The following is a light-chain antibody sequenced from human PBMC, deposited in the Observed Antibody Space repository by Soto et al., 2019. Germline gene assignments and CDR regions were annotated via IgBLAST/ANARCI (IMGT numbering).Light chain of an antibody. J-gene: IGLJ2*01. CDR2: EGS. Sequence: QSALTQPASVSGSPGQSITISCTGTSSDVGSYNLVSWYQQHPGKAPKLMIYEGSKRPSGVSDRFSGSKSGNTASLTISGLQAGDEADYYCSSYAGSGTSDVVFGGGTKLTVL. CDR1: SSDVGSYNL. CDR3: SSYAGSGTSDVV. V-gene: IGLV2-23*01.